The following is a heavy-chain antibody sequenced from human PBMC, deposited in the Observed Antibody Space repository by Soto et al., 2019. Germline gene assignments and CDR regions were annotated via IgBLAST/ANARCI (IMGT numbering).Heavy chain of an antibody. Sequence: PXGSLILSCTASGFTFSSYTMSGVRQAPGKGLEWVSSFSGRDATTYYADPVKGRFTISRDNSKNTLYLQMNSLRAEDTALYFCVRTIVGATKGGWFDPWGQGALVTVSS. CDR2: FSGRDATT. CDR3: VRTIVGATKGGWFDP. V-gene: IGHV3-23*01. CDR1: GFTFSSYT. J-gene: IGHJ5*02. D-gene: IGHD1-26*01.